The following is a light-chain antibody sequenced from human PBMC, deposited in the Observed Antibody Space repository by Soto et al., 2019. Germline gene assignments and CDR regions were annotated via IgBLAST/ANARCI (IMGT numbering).Light chain of an antibody. CDR2: GAS. CDR3: QQYGTSPRT. Sequence: EIVLTQSPATLSLSPGERATLSCRASQSISSDVAWYQQKPGQAPRVLIYGASIRATGIPDRFSGSGSETDFTLTISRLEPEDFAVYYCQQYGTSPRTFGQGTKVDIK. CDR1: QSISSD. J-gene: IGKJ1*01. V-gene: IGKV3-20*01.